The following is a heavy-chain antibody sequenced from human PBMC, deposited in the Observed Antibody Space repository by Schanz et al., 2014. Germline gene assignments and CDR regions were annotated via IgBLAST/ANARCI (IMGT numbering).Heavy chain of an antibody. CDR1: GFTFSDHY. V-gene: IGHV3-72*01. Sequence: EVQLVESGGYLVQPGGSLRLSCSASGFTFSDHYMDWVRQAPGKGLEWVGRVRNKNNRYTTEYAASVKGRFTISRDDSKHSLYLQMNSLTTYDTAMYYCARGASCSRICCPFDSWGQGTLVTVSS. D-gene: IGHD2-2*01. J-gene: IGHJ4*02. CDR3: ARGASCSRICCPFDS. CDR2: VRNKNNRYTT.